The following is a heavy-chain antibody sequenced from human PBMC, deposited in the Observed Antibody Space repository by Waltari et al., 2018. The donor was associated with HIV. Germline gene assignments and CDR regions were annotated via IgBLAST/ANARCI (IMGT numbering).Heavy chain of an antibody. CDR2: ITRYTANT. Sequence: GASVTISCTTSGYPFINYHVTWVRQSLGQRLDWMGGITRYTANTNYTRESQGRVTLTTDAAAATAYLELRDLRPDDTTMYFCTRGNIWGSYRYFDYWGPGTLVTVS. J-gene: IGHJ4*02. D-gene: IGHD3-16*02. CDR1: GYPFINYH. V-gene: IGHV1-18*01. CDR3: TRGNIWGSYRYFDY.